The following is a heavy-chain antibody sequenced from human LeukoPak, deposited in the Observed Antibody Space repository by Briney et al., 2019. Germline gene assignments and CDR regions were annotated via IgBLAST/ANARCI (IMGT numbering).Heavy chain of an antibody. Sequence: SETLSLTCTVSGGSISSYYWSWIRQPAGKGLEWIGRIYTSGSTNYNPSLKSRVTISVDTSKSQFSLKLSSVTAADTAVYYCAREHTYYDILTGYSVYAFDIWGQGTMVTVSS. CDR1: GGSISSYY. J-gene: IGHJ3*02. CDR2: IYTSGST. CDR3: AREHTYYDILTGYSVYAFDI. D-gene: IGHD3-9*01. V-gene: IGHV4-4*07.